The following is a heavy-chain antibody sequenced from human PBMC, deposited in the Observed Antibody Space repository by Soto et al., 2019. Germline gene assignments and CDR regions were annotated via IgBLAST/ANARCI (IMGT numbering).Heavy chain of an antibody. CDR1: GFTFSDYP. CDR2: ISYDGSNK. CDR3: AKDAYYYDSSSTAFDI. J-gene: IGHJ3*02. V-gene: IGHV3-30*04. Sequence: LRLSCAASGFTFSDYPMHWVRQAPGKGLEWVAVISYDGSNKYYADSVKGRFTISRDNSKNTLYLQMNSLRAEDTAVYYCAKDAYYYDSSSTAFDIWGQGTMVTVSS. D-gene: IGHD3-22*01.